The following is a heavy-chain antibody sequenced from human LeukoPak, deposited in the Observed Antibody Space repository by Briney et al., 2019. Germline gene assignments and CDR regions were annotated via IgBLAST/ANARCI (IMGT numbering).Heavy chain of an antibody. J-gene: IGHJ4*02. D-gene: IGHD6-19*01. CDR3: ARHNRKYSSGWYGAGY. CDR2: IDPSDSYT. CDR1: GYSFTSYW. V-gene: IGHV5-10-1*01. Sequence: GESLKISCKGSGYSFTSYWISWVRQMPGKGLEWMGRIDPSDSYTNYSPSFQGHVTISADKSISTAYLQWGSLKASDTAMYYCARHNRKYSSGWYGAGYWGQGTLVTVSS.